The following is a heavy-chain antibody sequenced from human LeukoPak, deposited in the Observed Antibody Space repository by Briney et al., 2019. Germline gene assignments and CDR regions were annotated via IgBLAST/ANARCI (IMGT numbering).Heavy chain of an antibody. D-gene: IGHD1-26*01. J-gene: IGHJ3*02. CDR3: ARDLHRRWELGGRAFDI. V-gene: IGHV1-69*13. Sequence: SVKVSCKISGYTLTELSMHWVRQAPGQGLEWMGGIIPILGTANYAQKFQGRVTITADESTSTAYMELSSLRSEDTAVYYCARDLHRRWELGGRAFDIWGQGTMVTVSS. CDR1: GYTLTELS. CDR2: IIPILGTA.